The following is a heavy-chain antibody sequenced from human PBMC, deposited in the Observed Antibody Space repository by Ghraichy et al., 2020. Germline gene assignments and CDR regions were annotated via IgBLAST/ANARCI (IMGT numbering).Heavy chain of an antibody. CDR2: ISGGGGTT. D-gene: IGHD3-10*01. CDR1: GFTFSSYA. CDR3: AKSSGSLYYFARDV. V-gene: IGHV3-23*01. J-gene: IGHJ6*02. Sequence: GGSLRLSCAASGFTFSSYAMSWVRQAPGKGLEWVSVISGGGGTTYYADSVRGRFTISRENSKNTLYLQMNSLRAADTAVYYCAKSSGSLYYFARDVWGQGTTVTV.